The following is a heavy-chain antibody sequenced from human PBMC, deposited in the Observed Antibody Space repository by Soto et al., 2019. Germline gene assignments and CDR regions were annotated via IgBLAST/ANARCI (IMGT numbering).Heavy chain of an antibody. V-gene: IGHV1-3*01. D-gene: IGHD6-19*01. J-gene: IGHJ4*02. CDR3: AILFFGYSSGWTTSLDY. CDR1: GYTFTSYA. Sequence: RASVKVSCKASGYTFTSYAMHWVRQAPGQRLEWMGWINAGNGNTKYSQKFQGRVTITRDTSASTAYMELSSLRSEDTAVYYCAILFFGYSSGWTTSLDYWGQGTLVTVSS. CDR2: INAGNGNT.